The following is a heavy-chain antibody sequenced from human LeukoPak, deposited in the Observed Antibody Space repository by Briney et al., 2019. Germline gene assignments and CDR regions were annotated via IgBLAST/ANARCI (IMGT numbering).Heavy chain of an antibody. CDR2: INHSGST. D-gene: IGHD4/OR15-4a*01. V-gene: IGHV4-34*01. J-gene: IGHJ4*02. Sequence: SETLSLTCTVSGGSISIFSWNWIRQPPGKGLEWIGEINHSGSTNYNPSLKSRVTISVDTSKNQFSLKLSSVTAADTAVYYCARGYDYPDYWGQGTLVTVSS. CDR1: GGSISIFS. CDR3: ARGYDYPDY.